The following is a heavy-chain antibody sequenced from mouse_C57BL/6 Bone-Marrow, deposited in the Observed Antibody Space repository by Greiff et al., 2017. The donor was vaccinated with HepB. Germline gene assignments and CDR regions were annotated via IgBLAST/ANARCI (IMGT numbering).Heavy chain of an antibody. D-gene: IGHD2-4*01. CDR2: INPSNGGT. Sequence: VQLQQPGTELVKPGASVKLSCKASGYTFTSYWMHWVKQRPGQGLEWIGNINPSNGGTNYNEKFKSKATLTVDKSSSTAYMQLSSLTSEDSAVSFCAISYEYDDRNYYAIDYWGQVTSVTVSS. CDR1: GYTFTSYW. CDR3: AISYEYDDRNYYAIDY. V-gene: IGHV1-53*01. J-gene: IGHJ4*01.